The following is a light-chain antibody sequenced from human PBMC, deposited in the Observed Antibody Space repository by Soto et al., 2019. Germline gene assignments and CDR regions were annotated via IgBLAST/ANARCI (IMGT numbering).Light chain of an antibody. Sequence: QSVLTQPASVSGSPGQSITISCTGTSSDVGGYDYVSWYQHHPGKAPKLIIYDVSNRPSGVSTRFSGSKSASTASLTISGLQAVDEADYYCSAYTSSSGMGVFGTGTKVTVL. J-gene: IGLJ1*01. V-gene: IGLV2-14*03. CDR3: SAYTSSSGMGV. CDR1: SSDVGGYDY. CDR2: DVS.